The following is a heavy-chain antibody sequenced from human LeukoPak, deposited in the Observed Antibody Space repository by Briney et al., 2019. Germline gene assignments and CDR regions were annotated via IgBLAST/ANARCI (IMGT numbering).Heavy chain of an antibody. V-gene: IGHV4-39*01. CDR3: AGQIGRGLWAFDY. Sequence: SETLSFTCTVSGGSITIADYWWAWIRQPPGKGLEWTASIYYSGSTHYNPALKSRVYISVDTSKSQFSLKLSSVTAADTAVYYCAGQIGRGLWAFDYWGQGTPVTVSS. J-gene: IGHJ4*02. CDR1: GGSITIADYW. CDR2: IYYSGST. D-gene: IGHD2-21*01.